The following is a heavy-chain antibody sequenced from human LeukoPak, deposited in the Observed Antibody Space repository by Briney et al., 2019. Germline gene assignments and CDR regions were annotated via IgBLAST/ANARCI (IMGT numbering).Heavy chain of an antibody. Sequence: GGSLRLSCAASGFTFSSYAMSWVRQAPGKGLEWVSAISGSGGSTYYADSVKGRFTISRDNSKNTLYLQMNSLRAEDTAVYYCAKAVAATLFYYYYMDVWGKGTTVTVSS. J-gene: IGHJ6*03. CDR3: AKAVAATLFYYYYMDV. D-gene: IGHD2-15*01. CDR1: GFTFSSYA. CDR2: ISGSGGST. V-gene: IGHV3-23*01.